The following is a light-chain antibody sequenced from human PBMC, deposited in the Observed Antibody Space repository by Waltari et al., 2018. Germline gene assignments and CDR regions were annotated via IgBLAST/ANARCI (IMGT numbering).Light chain of an antibody. CDR2: DVT. CDR3: SSFTDTHTLL. J-gene: IGLJ2*01. Sequence: QSALTQPASVSGSPGQSITISCTGTSNDVGASNFVSWYQQHPGRAPQRMIYDVTERPSGMFYGFSVSKSANTASLTISGLLPEDEAIYYCSSFTDTHTLLFGGGTTVTVL. V-gene: IGLV2-14*03. CDR1: SNDVGASNF.